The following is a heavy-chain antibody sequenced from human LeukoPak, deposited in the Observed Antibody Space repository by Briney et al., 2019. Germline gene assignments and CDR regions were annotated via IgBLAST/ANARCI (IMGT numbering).Heavy chain of an antibody. Sequence: PSETLSLTCTVSGDSISSSSYYWGWIRQPPGKGLEWIGSIYYSGSTYYNPSLKSRVTISVDTSKNQFSLKLTSVTAADTAVYYCARTLTDYDTPLFHYWGQGTLVTVSS. D-gene: IGHD3-9*01. V-gene: IGHV4-39*01. CDR3: ARTLTDYDTPLFHY. CDR1: GDSISSSSYY. J-gene: IGHJ4*02. CDR2: IYYSGST.